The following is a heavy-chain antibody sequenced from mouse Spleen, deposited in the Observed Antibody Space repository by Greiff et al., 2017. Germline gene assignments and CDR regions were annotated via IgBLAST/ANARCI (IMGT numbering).Heavy chain of an antibody. CDR1: GYTFTSYW. V-gene: IGHV1-69*02. D-gene: IGHD2-2*01. CDR3: TRRGDYGYDVDY. CDR2: IYPSDSYT. Sequence: QVQLQQSGAELVRPGASVKLSCKASGYTFTSYWINWVKQRPGQGLEWIGNIYPSDSYTNYNQKFKDKATLTVDKSSSTAYMQLSSPTSEDSAVYYCTRRGDYGYDVDYWGQGTTLTVSS. J-gene: IGHJ2*01.